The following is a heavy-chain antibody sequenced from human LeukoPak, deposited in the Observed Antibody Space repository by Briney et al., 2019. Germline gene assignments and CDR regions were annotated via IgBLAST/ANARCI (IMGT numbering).Heavy chain of an antibody. CDR1: GFTFSSYG. V-gene: IGHV3-33*06. D-gene: IGHD2-2*01. Sequence: GGSLRLSCAASGFTFSSYGMHWVRQAPGKGLEWVAVIWYDGSNKYYADSVKGRFTISRDNSKNTLYLQMNSLRAEDTAVYYCAKDENPVVPAGNASDIWGQGTTVTVSS. CDR3: AKDENPVVPAGNASDI. J-gene: IGHJ3*02. CDR2: IWYDGSNK.